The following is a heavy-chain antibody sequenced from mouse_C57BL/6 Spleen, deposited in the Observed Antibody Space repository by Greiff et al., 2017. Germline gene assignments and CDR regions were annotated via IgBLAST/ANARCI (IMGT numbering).Heavy chain of an antibody. CDR3: ARGRYYGYDVNYFDY. V-gene: IGHV1-82*01. D-gene: IGHD2-2*01. Sequence: VKLQESGPELVKPGASVKISCKASGYAFSSSWMNWVKQRPGKGLEWIGRIYPGDGDTNYNGKFKGKDTLTADKSSSTAYMQLSSLTSEDSAVYFCARGRYYGYDVNYFDYWGQGTTLTVSS. CDR1: GYAFSSSW. CDR2: IYPGDGDT. J-gene: IGHJ2*01.